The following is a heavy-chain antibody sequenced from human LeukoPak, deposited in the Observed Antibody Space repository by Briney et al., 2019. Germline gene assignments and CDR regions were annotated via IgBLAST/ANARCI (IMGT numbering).Heavy chain of an antibody. CDR2: IIPILGIA. CDR3: AREAGYYDFWSGNPGDAFDI. D-gene: IGHD3-3*01. V-gene: IGHV1-69*04. Sequence: SVKVSCKASGGTFSSYTISWVRQAPGQGGEWMGRIIPILGIANYAQKFQGRVTITADKSTSTAYMELSSLRSEDTAVYYCAREAGYYDFWSGNPGDAFDIWGQGTMVTVSS. CDR1: GGTFSSYT. J-gene: IGHJ3*02.